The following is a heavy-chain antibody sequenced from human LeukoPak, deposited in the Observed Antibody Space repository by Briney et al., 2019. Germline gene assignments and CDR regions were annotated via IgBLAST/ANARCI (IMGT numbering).Heavy chain of an antibody. J-gene: IGHJ4*02. CDR1: GYTFTSYY. D-gene: IGHD2-21*02. CDR2: INPSGGST. Sequence: ASVKVSCKASGYTFTSYYMHWVRQAPGQGLEWMGIINPSGGSTSYAQKFQGRVTMTRDTSTSTVYMELSSLRSEDTAVYYCGRAYCGGDCYSQLFDYWGQGTLVTVSS. V-gene: IGHV1-46*01. CDR3: GRAYCGGDCYSQLFDY.